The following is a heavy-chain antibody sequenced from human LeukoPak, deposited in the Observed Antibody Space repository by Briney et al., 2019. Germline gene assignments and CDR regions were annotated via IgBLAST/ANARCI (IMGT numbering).Heavy chain of an antibody. D-gene: IGHD3-3*01. J-gene: IGHJ4*02. Sequence: SETLSLTCAVYGGSFSGYYWSWIRQPPGKGLEWIGEINHSGSTNYNPSLKSRVTISVDQSKNQFSLKLSSVTAADTAVYYCASFCLQAEDGIQDSYWGQGTLVTVSS. V-gene: IGHV4-34*01. CDR3: ASFCLQAEDGIQDSY. CDR2: INHSGST. CDR1: GGSFSGYY.